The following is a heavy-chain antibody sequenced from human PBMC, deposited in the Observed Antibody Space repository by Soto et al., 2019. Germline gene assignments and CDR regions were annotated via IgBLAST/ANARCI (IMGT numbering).Heavy chain of an antibody. D-gene: IGHD2-15*01. CDR2: VDPESGET. CDR3: ATDRYCSGGSCYSPTPNFDY. J-gene: IGHJ4*02. Sequence: ASVKVSCKASGFTFTGSYMHWVRQAPGQGLEWMGWVDPESGETNYAQKFQGRVTMTEDTSTNTAYMELSSLRSEDTAVYYCATDRYCSGGSCYSPTPNFDYWGQGTLVTVSS. CDR1: GFTFTGSY. V-gene: IGHV1-2*02.